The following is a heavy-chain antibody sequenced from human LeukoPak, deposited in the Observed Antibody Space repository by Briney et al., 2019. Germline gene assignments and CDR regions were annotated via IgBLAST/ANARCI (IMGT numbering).Heavy chain of an antibody. Sequence: GGSLRLSCAVSGFRVSDYYMSWFRQAPGKGLEWVGLIRDSGEAFYADFVRGRFAISRDESENTLYLQMNSLRVEDTAVYFCARDRAALQDWVEFDPWGQGTPVIVSS. D-gene: IGHD3/OR15-3a*01. CDR1: GFRVSDYY. J-gene: IGHJ5*02. V-gene: IGHV3-66*03. CDR2: IRDSGEA. CDR3: ARDRAALQDWVEFDP.